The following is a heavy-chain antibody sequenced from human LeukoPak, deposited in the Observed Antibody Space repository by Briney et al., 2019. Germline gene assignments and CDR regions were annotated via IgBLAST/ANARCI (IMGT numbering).Heavy chain of an antibody. D-gene: IGHD4-17*01. CDR3: ARDGSTVTHDY. Sequence: ASVKGSCKASGYTFTSYYMHWVRQAPGQGLEWMGIINPSGGSTSYAQKFQGRVTMTRDTSTSTVYMELSSLRSEDTAVYYCARDGSTVTHDYWGQGTLVTVSS. CDR2: INPSGGST. V-gene: IGHV1-46*01. CDR1: GYTFTSYY. J-gene: IGHJ4*02.